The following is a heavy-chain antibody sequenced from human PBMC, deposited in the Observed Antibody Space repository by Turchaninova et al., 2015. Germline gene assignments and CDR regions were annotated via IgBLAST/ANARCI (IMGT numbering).Heavy chain of an antibody. Sequence: QITLKESGPTLVKPTQTLTLTCTCSGFSVSTSGVGVGWIRQPPGMALAWLALFYCYDEKRHRPFLKNRFTITKDTSKNQVVLTMTNMDPVDTGTYYCAHSGEEFTTSSFSFDPGGQGTLVTVSS. J-gene: IGHJ5*02. V-gene: IGHV2-5*01. CDR2: FYCYDEK. CDR3: AHSGEEFTTSSFSFDP. CDR1: GFSVSTSGVG. D-gene: IGHD6-6*01.